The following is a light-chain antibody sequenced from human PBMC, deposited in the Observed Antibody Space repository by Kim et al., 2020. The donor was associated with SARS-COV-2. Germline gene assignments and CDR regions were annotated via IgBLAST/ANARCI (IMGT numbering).Light chain of an antibody. CDR2: KAS. CDR3: QQYNSYSGT. Sequence: DIQMTQSPSTLSASVGDRVTITCRASQSISSWLAWYQQKPGKAPKLLIYKASSLESGVPSTFSGSGSGTEFTLTISSLKPDDFATYYCQQYNSYSGTFGQGTKLEI. V-gene: IGKV1-5*03. J-gene: IGKJ2*01. CDR1: QSISSW.